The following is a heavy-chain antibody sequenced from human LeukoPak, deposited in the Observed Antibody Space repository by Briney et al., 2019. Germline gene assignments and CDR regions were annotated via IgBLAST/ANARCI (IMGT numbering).Heavy chain of an antibody. J-gene: IGHJ3*02. Sequence: GGSLRLSCAASGFTFSDYYMSWIRQAPGKGLEWVSYISSSGSTIYYADSVKGRFTISRDNAKNSLYLQMNSLRAEDTAVYYCARDTYYDFWSGYRHDAFDIWGQGTMVTVSS. CDR3: ARDTYYDFWSGYRHDAFDI. V-gene: IGHV3-11*04. CDR2: ISSSGSTI. CDR1: GFTFSDYY. D-gene: IGHD3-3*01.